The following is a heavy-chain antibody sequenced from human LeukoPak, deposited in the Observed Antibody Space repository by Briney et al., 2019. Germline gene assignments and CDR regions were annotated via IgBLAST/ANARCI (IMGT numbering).Heavy chain of an antibody. CDR1: GYSISSGYY. CDR3: ARDVVGDFAFDI. CDR2: IYYSGST. V-gene: IGHV4-61*01. Sequence: SETLSLTCTVSGYSISSGYYWGWIRQPPGKGLEWIGYIYYSGSTNYNPSLKSRVTISVDTSKNQFSLKLSSVTAADTAVYYCARDVVGDFAFDIWGQGTMVTVSS. J-gene: IGHJ3*02. D-gene: IGHD3-16*01.